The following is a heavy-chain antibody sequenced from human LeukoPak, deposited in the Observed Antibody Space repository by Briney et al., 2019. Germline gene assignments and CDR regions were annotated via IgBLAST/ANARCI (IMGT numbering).Heavy chain of an antibody. D-gene: IGHD1-26*01. CDR3: ARSIVGATYFHY. CDR1: GGSISSGGYS. V-gene: IGHV4-30-2*02. J-gene: IGHJ4*02. Sequence: SQTLSLTCAVSGGSISSGGYSWSWIRQPPGKGLEWIGYIYHSGSTYYNPSLKSRVTISVDMSKNQFSLKLSSVTAADTAVYYCARSIVGATYFHYWGQGTLVTVSS. CDR2: IYHSGST.